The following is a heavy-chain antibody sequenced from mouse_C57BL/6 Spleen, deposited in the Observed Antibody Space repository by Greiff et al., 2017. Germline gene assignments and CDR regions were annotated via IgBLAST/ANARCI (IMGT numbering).Heavy chain of an antibody. CDR1: GFTFSDYG. J-gene: IGHJ3*01. Sequence: VQLKQSGGGLVKPGGSLKLSCAASGFTFSDYGMHWVRQAPEKGLEWVAYISSGSSTIYYADTVKGRFTISRDNAKNTLFLQMTSLRSEDTAMYYCARTYSNYAAWFAYWGQGTLVTVSA. V-gene: IGHV5-17*01. CDR3: ARTYSNYAAWFAY. D-gene: IGHD2-5*01. CDR2: ISSGSSTI.